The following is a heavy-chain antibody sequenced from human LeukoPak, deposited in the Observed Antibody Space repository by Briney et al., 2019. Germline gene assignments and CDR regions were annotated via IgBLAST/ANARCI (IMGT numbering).Heavy chain of an antibody. J-gene: IGHJ5*02. D-gene: IGHD1-26*01. CDR2: INPSGGST. CDR3: ARERPIVGATRGWFDP. V-gene: IGHV1-46*01. CDR1: GYTFTSYY. Sequence: GASVKVSCKASGYTFTSYYMHWVRQAPGQGLEWMGIINPSGGSTSYAQKFQGRVTMTRDMSTSTVYMELSSLRSEDTAVYYCARERPIVGATRGWFDPWGQGTLVTASS.